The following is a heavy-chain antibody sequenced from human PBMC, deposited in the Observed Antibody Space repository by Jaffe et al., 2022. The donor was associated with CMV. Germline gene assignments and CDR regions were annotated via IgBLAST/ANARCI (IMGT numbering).Heavy chain of an antibody. CDR3: ARTGSILDFLEYGAWWFDP. CDR2: VFKSGTT. J-gene: IGHJ5*02. V-gene: IGHV4-59*02. D-gene: IGHD3-9*01. CDR1: GGSVASYY. Sequence: QVQLQESGPGLVRPSETLSLTCTISGGSVASYYWTWIRQSPGKGLEWIGNVFKSGTTKYNSSLRSRLTISLDTSKNQFSLKLNSVTAADTAVYYCARTGSILDFLEYGAWWFDPWGQGILVTVSS.